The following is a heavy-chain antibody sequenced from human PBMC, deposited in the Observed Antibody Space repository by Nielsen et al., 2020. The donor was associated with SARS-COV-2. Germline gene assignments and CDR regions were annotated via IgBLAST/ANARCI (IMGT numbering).Heavy chain of an antibody. CDR1: GYTFTSYD. CDR3: ARRADYYDSSAYYY. Sequence: ASVKVSCKAFGYTFTSYDINWVRQATGQGLERMGWMNPNSGNTGYAQKFKGRVTMTRDTSISTAYMELSSLTSEDTAVYYCARRADYYDSSAYYYWGQGILVTVSS. V-gene: IGHV1-8*01. D-gene: IGHD3-22*01. CDR2: MNPNSGNT. J-gene: IGHJ4*02.